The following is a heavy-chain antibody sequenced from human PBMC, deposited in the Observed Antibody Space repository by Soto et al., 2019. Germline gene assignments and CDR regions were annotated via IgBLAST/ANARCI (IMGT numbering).Heavy chain of an antibody. CDR1: GFTFSNYY. V-gene: IGHV3-11*01. CDR3: ARDRGIVGATQYYFDY. J-gene: IGHJ4*02. Sequence: QVQLVESGGGLVKPGGSLRLSCAASGFTFSNYYMSWIRQAPGKGLEWISYITNSGSTIYYADSVKGRFTISRDNAKNSLYLQMNSLRADDTAVYYCARDRGIVGATQYYFDYWGQGTLVTVSS. CDR2: ITNSGSTI. D-gene: IGHD1-26*01.